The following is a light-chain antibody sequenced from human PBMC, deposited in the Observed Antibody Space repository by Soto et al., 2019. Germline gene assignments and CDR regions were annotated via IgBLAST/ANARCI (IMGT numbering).Light chain of an antibody. J-gene: IGKJ2*01. CDR2: NAS. Sequence: IQMTQSPSTLSASVGDRVTITCRASQSISNWLAWYQQKPGKAPKLLIYNASTLESGVPSRFSGSGSGTEFTLTISSLQPDDFATYFCQQYNSYWYTFGQGTKLDIK. V-gene: IGKV1-5*03. CDR3: QQYNSYWYT. CDR1: QSISNW.